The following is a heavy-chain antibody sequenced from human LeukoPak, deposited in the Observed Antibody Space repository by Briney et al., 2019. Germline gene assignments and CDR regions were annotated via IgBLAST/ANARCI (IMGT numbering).Heavy chain of an antibody. CDR2: TYYRSKWYN. Sequence: SQTLSLTCAISGDSVSSNSAAWNWIRQSPSRDLEWLGRTYYRSKWYNDYAVSVKSRITINPDTSKNQFSLQLNSVTPEDTAVYYCARLLLSAARVGWFDPWGQGTLVTVSS. V-gene: IGHV6-1*01. CDR3: ARLLLSAARVGWFDP. CDR1: GDSVSSNSAA. D-gene: IGHD2/OR15-2a*01. J-gene: IGHJ5*02.